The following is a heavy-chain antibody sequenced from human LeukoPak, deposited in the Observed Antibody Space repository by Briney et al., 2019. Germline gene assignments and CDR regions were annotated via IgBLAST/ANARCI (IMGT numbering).Heavy chain of an antibody. Sequence: SETLSLTCTVSGGSISSSSYYWGWIRQPPGKGLEWIGSIYYSGSTYYNPSLKSRVTISVDTSKNQFSLKLSSVTAADTAVYYCARERAVYSYYFDYWGQGTLVTVSS. CDR1: GGSISSSSYY. J-gene: IGHJ4*02. V-gene: IGHV4-39*02. D-gene: IGHD5-18*01. CDR2: IYYSGST. CDR3: ARERAVYSYYFDY.